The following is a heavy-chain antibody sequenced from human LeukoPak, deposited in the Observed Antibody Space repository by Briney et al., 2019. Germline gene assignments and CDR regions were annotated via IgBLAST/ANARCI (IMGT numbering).Heavy chain of an antibody. CDR2: ISSSSSTI. CDR3: ASLRYCSGGSCTHNWFDP. CDR1: GFTFSSYS. Sequence: GGSLRLSCAASGFTFSSYSMNWVRQAPGKGLEWVSYISSSSSTIYYADSVKGRFTISRDNAKNSLYLQMNSLRAEDTAVYYCASLRYCSGGSCTHNWFDPWGQGTLVTVSS. V-gene: IGHV3-48*04. D-gene: IGHD2-15*01. J-gene: IGHJ5*02.